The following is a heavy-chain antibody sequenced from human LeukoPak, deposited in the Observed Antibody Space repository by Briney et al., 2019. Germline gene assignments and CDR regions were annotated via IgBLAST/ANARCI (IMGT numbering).Heavy chain of an antibody. Sequence: GGSLRLSCAASGFTFDDYAMHWVRQAPGKGLEWVSGISWNSGSIGYADSVKGRFTISRDNAKNSLYLQMNSLRAEDTALYYCAKSYYYDSSGYYGPLDYWGQGTLVTVSS. CDR3: AKSYYYDSSGYYGPLDY. CDR1: GFTFDDYA. V-gene: IGHV3-9*01. D-gene: IGHD3-22*01. CDR2: ISWNSGSI. J-gene: IGHJ4*02.